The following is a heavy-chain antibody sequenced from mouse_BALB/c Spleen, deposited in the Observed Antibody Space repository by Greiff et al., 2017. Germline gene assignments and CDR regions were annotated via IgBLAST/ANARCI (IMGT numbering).Heavy chain of an antibody. CDR1: GYAFSSSW. CDR3: AREQGYGKGFDY. V-gene: IGHV1-82*01. CDR2: IYPGDGDT. Sequence: QVQLQQSGPELVKPGASVKISCKASGYAFSSSWMNWVKQRPGQGLEWIGRIYPGDGDTNYNGKFKGKATLTADKSSSTAYMQLSSLTSVDSAVYFCAREQGYGKGFDYWGQGTTLTVSS. D-gene: IGHD2-10*02. J-gene: IGHJ2*01.